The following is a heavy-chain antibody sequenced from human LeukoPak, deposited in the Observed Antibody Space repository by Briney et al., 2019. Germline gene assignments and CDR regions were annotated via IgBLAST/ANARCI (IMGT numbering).Heavy chain of an antibody. CDR2: ISGSGGST. V-gene: IGHV3-23*01. Sequence: PGGSLRLSCAASGFTFSSYAMSWVRQAPGKGLEWVSAISGSGGSTYYADSVKGRFTISRDNSKNTLYLQMNSLRAEDTAVYYCAKQFDRSSTSCSSYFQHWGQGTLVTVSS. CDR1: GFTFSSYA. CDR3: AKQFDRSSTSCSSYFQH. D-gene: IGHD2-2*01. J-gene: IGHJ1*01.